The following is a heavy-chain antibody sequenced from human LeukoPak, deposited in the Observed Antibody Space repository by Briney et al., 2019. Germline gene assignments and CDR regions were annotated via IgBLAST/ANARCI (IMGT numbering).Heavy chain of an antibody. V-gene: IGHV1-69*05. J-gene: IGHJ4*02. CDR3: ARSPIYYYDSSGYYWARQSALDY. Sequence: ASVKVSCKASGGTFSGYAISWVRQAPGQGLEWMGRIIPIFGTANYAQKFQGRVTITTDESTSTAYMELSSLRSEDTAVYYCARSPIYYYDSSGYYWARQSALDYWGQGTLVTVSS. D-gene: IGHD3-22*01. CDR2: IIPIFGTA. CDR1: GGTFSGYA.